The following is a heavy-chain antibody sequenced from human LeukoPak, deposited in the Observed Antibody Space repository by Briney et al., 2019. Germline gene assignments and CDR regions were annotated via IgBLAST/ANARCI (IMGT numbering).Heavy chain of an antibody. V-gene: IGHV3-9*01. Sequence: GGSLRLSCAASGFTFDDYAMHWVRQAPGKGLEWVSGISWNSGSIGYADSVKGRFTISRDNAKNSLYLQMNSLRAEDTAVYYCARDRVDIVTTAHFDYWGQGTLVTVSS. CDR3: ARDRVDIVTTAHFDY. CDR1: GFTFDDYA. D-gene: IGHD5-12*01. J-gene: IGHJ4*02. CDR2: ISWNSGSI.